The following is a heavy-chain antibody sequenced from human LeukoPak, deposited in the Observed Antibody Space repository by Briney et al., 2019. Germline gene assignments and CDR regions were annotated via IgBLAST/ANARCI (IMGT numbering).Heavy chain of an antibody. Sequence: RGGSLRLSCAASGFTFSSYNVNWVRQAPGKGLEWVSSITTGNSFLYFADSVKGRFTISRDHANNSLYLQMNSLRADDTAVYYCARGAATRKSGFYYYYMDVWGKGTTVTVSS. CDR3: ARGAATRKSGFYYYYMDV. J-gene: IGHJ6*03. D-gene: IGHD5-12*01. CDR1: GFTFSSYN. CDR2: ITTGNSFL. V-gene: IGHV3-21*01.